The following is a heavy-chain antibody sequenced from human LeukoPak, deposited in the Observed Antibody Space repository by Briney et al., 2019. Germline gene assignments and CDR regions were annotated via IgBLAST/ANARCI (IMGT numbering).Heavy chain of an antibody. V-gene: IGHV3-48*03. J-gene: IGHJ4*02. D-gene: IGHD2-2*01. CDR2: ISSSGSTI. CDR1: RLTFSTYE. Sequence: QPGGSLRLSCAASRLTFSTYEMNRVRQAPGKGLEWVSYISSSGSTIYYADSVKGRFNISRDNAENPLYLQMNSLRAEDTAVYYCARETNSYAHDSWGQGTLVTVSS. CDR3: ARETNSYAHDS.